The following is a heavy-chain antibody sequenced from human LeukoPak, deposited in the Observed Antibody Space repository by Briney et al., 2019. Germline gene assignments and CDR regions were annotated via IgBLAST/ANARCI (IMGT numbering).Heavy chain of an antibody. V-gene: IGHV1-18*01. D-gene: IGHD3-22*01. CDR2: ISAYNGNT. CDR3: ARSCGSYPYDSSGNDAFDI. Sequence: VASVKVSCKASGYTFTSYGISWVRQAPGQGLEWMGWISAYNGNTNYAQKLQGRVTMTTDTSTSTAYMELRSLRSDDTAVYYCARSCGSYPYDSSGNDAFDIWGQGTMVTVSS. CDR1: GYTFTSYG. J-gene: IGHJ3*02.